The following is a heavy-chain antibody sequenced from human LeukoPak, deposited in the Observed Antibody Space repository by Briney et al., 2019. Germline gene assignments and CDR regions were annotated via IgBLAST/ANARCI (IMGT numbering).Heavy chain of an antibody. Sequence: GGSLRLSCAASGFTFSSYAMSWVRQAPGKGLEWVSAISGSGGSTYYADSVKGRFTISRDNSKNTLSVQMNSLRAEDTAVYYCAKGGYDILTGYYIDYWGQGTLVTVSS. CDR1: GFTFSSYA. D-gene: IGHD3-9*01. J-gene: IGHJ4*02. CDR2: ISGSGGST. CDR3: AKGGYDILTGYYIDY. V-gene: IGHV3-23*01.